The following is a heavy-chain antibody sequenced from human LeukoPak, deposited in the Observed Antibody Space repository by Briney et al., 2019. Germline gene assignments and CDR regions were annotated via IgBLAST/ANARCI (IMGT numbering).Heavy chain of an antibody. CDR1: GFSFSTYW. CDR3: ARTSGSSRNRLEY. D-gene: IGHD1-26*01. CDR2: NKGHESNT. V-gene: IGHV3-74*01. Sequence: GRSMRLSCAGAGFSFSTYWIQWVRQAPGRGLGWVSGNKGHESNTIYADAVKGRFTIYRDDDKNTVYVQMNSLRGEDTAVYFCARTSGSSRNRLEYWGQGTLVTGSS. J-gene: IGHJ4*02.